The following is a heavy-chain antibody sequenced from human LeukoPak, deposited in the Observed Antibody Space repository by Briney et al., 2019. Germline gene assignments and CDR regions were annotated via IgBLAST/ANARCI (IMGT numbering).Heavy chain of an antibody. J-gene: IGHJ4*02. V-gene: IGHV5-10-1*01. CDR2: IDHSDSYT. CDR1: GYSFTSYW. Sequence: PWESLKISCKGSGYSFTSYWISWVRQMPGKGLEWMGRIDHSDSYTNYSPSFQGHVTISADKSISTAYLQWSSLKASDTAMYYCARFSPHNYDILTGYYDFDYWGQGTLVTVSS. CDR3: ARFSPHNYDILTGYYDFDY. D-gene: IGHD3-9*01.